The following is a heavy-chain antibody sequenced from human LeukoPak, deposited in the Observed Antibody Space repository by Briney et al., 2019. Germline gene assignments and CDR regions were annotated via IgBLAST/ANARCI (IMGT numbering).Heavy chain of an antibody. CDR2: IIPIFGTA. Sequence: ASVKVSCKASGGTFSSYAISWVRQAPGQGLEWMGGIIPIFGTANYAQKFQGRVTITTDESTSTAYMELSSLRSEDTAVYYCARMTPYPLYYDSSGYFSDYNWFDPWGQGTLVTVSS. V-gene: IGHV1-69*05. CDR3: ARMTPYPLYYDSSGYFSDYNWFDP. CDR1: GGTFSSYA. J-gene: IGHJ5*02. D-gene: IGHD3-22*01.